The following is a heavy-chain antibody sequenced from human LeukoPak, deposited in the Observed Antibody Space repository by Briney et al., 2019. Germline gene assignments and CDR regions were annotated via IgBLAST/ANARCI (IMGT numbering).Heavy chain of an antibody. CDR2: ISSSSSYT. D-gene: IGHD2-2*01. CDR1: GFTFSDYY. CDR3: ARVLGYCSSTSCYSWFDP. V-gene: IGHV3-11*06. Sequence: GGSLRLSCAASGFTFSDYYMSWIRQAPGKGLEWVLYISSSSSYTNYADPVKGRFTISRDNAKNSLYLQMNSLRAEDTAVYYCARVLGYCSSTSCYSWFDPWGQGTLVTVSS. J-gene: IGHJ5*02.